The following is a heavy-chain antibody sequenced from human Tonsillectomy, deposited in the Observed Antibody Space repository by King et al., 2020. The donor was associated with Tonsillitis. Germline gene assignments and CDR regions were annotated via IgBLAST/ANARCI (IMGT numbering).Heavy chain of an antibody. CDR1: GFTFDDYA. J-gene: IGHJ4*02. Sequence: VQLVESGGGLVQPGRSLRLSCAASGFTFDDYAMHWVRQAPGKGLEWVSGISWNSGSIGHADSVKGRFTISRDNAKNSLYLQMNSLRAEDTALYYCGRELYDSSDYGVGNWGQGTLVTVSS. CDR3: GRELYDSSDYGVGN. CDR2: ISWNSGSI. D-gene: IGHD3-22*01. V-gene: IGHV3-9*01.